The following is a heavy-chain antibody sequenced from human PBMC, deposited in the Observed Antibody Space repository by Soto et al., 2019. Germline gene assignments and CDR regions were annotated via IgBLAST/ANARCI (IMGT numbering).Heavy chain of an antibody. J-gene: IGHJ4*02. V-gene: IGHV5-51*01. CDR3: ARHEVGSGWFTNFDY. D-gene: IGHD6-19*01. Sequence: PGESLKISCKGSGYSFTSYWIGWVRQMPGKGLEWMGIIYPGDSDTRYSSSFQGQVTISADKSISTAYLQWSSLKASDTAMYYCARHEVGSGWFTNFDYWGQGTLVTVSS. CDR1: GYSFTSYW. CDR2: IYPGDSDT.